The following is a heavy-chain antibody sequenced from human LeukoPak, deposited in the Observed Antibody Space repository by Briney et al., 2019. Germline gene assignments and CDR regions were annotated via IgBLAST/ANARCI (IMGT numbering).Heavy chain of an antibody. CDR3: ARHSYPLPYY. Sequence: GGSLTLSCAASGFTVSYNYMSWVRQAPGKGLQWVSVIYSAGSTYYADSVKGRFTISRDSSKNTLYLQMNSLRADDTAVYYCARHSYPLPYYWGQGTLVTVSS. CDR2: IYSAGST. J-gene: IGHJ4*02. CDR1: GFTVSYNY. D-gene: IGHD2-2*01. V-gene: IGHV3-53*01.